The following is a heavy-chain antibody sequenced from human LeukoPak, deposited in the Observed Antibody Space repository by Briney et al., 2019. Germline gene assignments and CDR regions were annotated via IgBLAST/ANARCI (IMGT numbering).Heavy chain of an antibody. D-gene: IGHD6-6*01. CDR2: ISGSGGST. CDR3: ARGRLAARPGY. J-gene: IGHJ4*02. CDR1: GFTFSSYA. Sequence: GGSLRLSCAASGFTFSSYAMSWVRQAPGKGLEWASAISGSGGSTYYADSVKGRFTISRDNSKNTLYLQMNSLRAGDTAVYYCARGRLAARPGYWGQGTLVTVSS. V-gene: IGHV3-23*01.